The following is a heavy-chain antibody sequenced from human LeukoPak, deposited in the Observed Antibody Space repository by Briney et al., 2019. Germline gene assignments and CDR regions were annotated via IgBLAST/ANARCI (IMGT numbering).Heavy chain of an antibody. J-gene: IGHJ5*02. CDR1: GGSISSYY. Sequence: PSETLSLTCTVSGGSISSYYWSWIRQPPGKGLEWIGYIYYSGSTNYNPSLKSRVTISVDTSKNQFSLKLSSVTAADTAVYYCVRSAAPVSRFFNWFDPWGQGTLVTVSS. V-gene: IGHV4-59*01. D-gene: IGHD3-3*01. CDR2: IYYSGST. CDR3: VRSAAPVSRFFNWFDP.